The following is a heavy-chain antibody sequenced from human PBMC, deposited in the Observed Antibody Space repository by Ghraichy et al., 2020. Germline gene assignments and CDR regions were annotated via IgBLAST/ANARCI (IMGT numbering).Heavy chain of an antibody. D-gene: IGHD6-6*01. CDR3: ARYSSSSSYYYYYYMDV. J-gene: IGHJ6*03. V-gene: IGHV4-59*01. Sequence: SETLSLTCPISGGTIISYYWSWIRQPPGKRLEWIEYIDYSGSTNDNPSLKSRVTISVDTSKNQFSLKLSSVTAADTAVYYCARYSSSSSYYYYYYMDVWGKGTTVTVSS. CDR1: GGTIISYY. CDR2: IDYSGST.